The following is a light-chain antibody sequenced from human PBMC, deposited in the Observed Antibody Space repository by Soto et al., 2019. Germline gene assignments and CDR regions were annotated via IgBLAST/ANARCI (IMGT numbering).Light chain of an antibody. CDR3: AVDAGRTLT. CDR1: QSVSSSY. Sequence: LYPGGLATLSFGPSQSVSSSYLAWYQQKPGLAPRLLIYDASSRATGIPDRFSGSGSGTDFTLTIISLEPEDFVRYYCAVDAGRTLTFAEGTRL. V-gene: IGKV3D-20*01. J-gene: IGKJ5*01. CDR2: DAS.